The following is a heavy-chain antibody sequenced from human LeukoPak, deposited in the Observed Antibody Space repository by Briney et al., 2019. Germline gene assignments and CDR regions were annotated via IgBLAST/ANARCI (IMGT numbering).Heavy chain of an antibody. D-gene: IGHD2-2*02. CDR2: ISAYNGNT. CDR1: GYTFTSYG. J-gene: IGHJ3*02. V-gene: IGHV1-18*01. CDR3: ARVYVDDAFDI. Sequence: EASVKVSCKASGYTFTSYGISWVRQAPGQGLERMGWISAYNGNTNYAQKLQGRVTMTTDTSTSTAYMELRSLRSGDTAVYYCARVYVDDAFDIWGQGTMVTVSS.